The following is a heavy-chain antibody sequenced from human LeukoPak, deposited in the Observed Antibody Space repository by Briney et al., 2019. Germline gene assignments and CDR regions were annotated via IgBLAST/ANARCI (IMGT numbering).Heavy chain of an antibody. Sequence: GGSLRLSCAASAFTFSNYWMSWVRQAPGKGLEWVANIKEDGSERYYVDSVTGRFTISRDNAKNSLYLQMNSLRADDTAVYYCARDRGYSTFDYWGQGTLVTVSS. CDR2: IKEDGSER. CDR3: ARDRGYSTFDY. J-gene: IGHJ4*02. CDR1: AFTFSNYW. D-gene: IGHD4-23*01. V-gene: IGHV3-7*01.